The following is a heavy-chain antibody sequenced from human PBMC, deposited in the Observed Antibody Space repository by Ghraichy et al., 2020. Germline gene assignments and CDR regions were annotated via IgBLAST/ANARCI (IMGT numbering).Heavy chain of an antibody. CDR2: IWPGDSDV. Sequence: GESLNISCKASGYSFPTQWIGWVRQKPGKGLELMGLIWPGDSDVRYSPSFQGQVTISADKSTDTAYLQLNSLKASDSAVYYCAKGDVSILSGWFHPWGQGTLVTVSS. V-gene: IGHV5-51*01. CDR1: GYSFPTQW. D-gene: IGHD2-21*01. CDR3: AKGDVSILSGWFHP. J-gene: IGHJ5*02.